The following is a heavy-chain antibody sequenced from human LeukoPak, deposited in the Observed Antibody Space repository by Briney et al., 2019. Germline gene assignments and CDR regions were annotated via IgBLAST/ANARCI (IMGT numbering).Heavy chain of an antibody. CDR1: GGSFSGYY. CDR3: ARAFKEYQLLSSYYYYGMDV. J-gene: IGHJ6*02. CDR2: INHSGST. Sequence: SETLSLTCAAYGGSFSGYYWSWIRQPPGKGLEWIGEINHSGSTNYNPSPKSRVTISVDTSKNQFSLKLSSVTAADTAVYYCARAFKEYQLLSSYYYYGMDVWGQGTTVTVSS. V-gene: IGHV4-34*01. D-gene: IGHD2-2*01.